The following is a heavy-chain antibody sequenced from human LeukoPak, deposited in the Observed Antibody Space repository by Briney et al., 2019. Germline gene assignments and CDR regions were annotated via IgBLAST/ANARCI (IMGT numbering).Heavy chain of an antibody. CDR3: ARVVDGYNYYYYYYMDV. D-gene: IGHD5-24*01. J-gene: IGHJ6*03. Sequence: PGGSLRLSCAASGFTVSSNYMSWVRQAPGKGLEWVSVIYSGGSTYYADSVRGRFTISRDNSKNTLYLQMNGLRAEDTAVYYCARVVDGYNYYYYYYMDVWGKGTTVTISS. CDR2: IYSGGST. CDR1: GFTVSSNY. V-gene: IGHV3-53*01.